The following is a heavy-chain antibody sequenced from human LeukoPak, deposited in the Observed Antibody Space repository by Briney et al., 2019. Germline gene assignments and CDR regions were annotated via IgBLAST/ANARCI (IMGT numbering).Heavy chain of an antibody. CDR3: VRSSFVLDY. J-gene: IGHJ4*02. V-gene: IGHV3-7*01. D-gene: IGHD6-13*01. CDR1: GFPFSSYW. Sequence: GGSLRLSCEASGFPFSSYWMTWVRQAPGKGLEWVANIKQDGSEKHYVDSVKGRFTISRDSAKNSLYLQMNSLRAEDTALYSCVRSSFVLDYWGQGTLVTVSS. CDR2: IKQDGSEK.